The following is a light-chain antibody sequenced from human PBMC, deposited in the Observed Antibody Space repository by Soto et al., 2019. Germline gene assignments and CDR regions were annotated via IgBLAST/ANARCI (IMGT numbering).Light chain of an antibody. CDR2: KAS. J-gene: IGKJ1*01. V-gene: IGKV1-5*03. Sequence: DIQMTQSPSSLSASVGDRVTITCQASPHIGYYLNWYQQKPGKAPRLLIYKASTLESGVPSNFSGSGSGTEFTLSISSLQPEDFATYYCQQYNSYPWTFGQGTKVDIK. CDR1: PHIGYY. CDR3: QQYNSYPWT.